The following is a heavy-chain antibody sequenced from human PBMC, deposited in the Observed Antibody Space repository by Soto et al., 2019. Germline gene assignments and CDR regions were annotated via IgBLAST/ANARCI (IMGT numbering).Heavy chain of an antibody. D-gene: IGHD3-10*01. CDR1: GFSLSKIGMG. V-gene: IGHV2-26*01. Sequence: QVTLKESGPALVNPTETLTLTCTVSGFSLSKIGMGVSWIRQPPGKGLEWLAHIFSNGETSYSTSLKSRLTISKDTSRRQVVLTMTNMDPVDTATYYCARESRRFGELSTDYYGMDVWGQGTTVTVSS. CDR2: IFSNGET. CDR3: ARESRRFGELSTDYYGMDV. J-gene: IGHJ6*02.